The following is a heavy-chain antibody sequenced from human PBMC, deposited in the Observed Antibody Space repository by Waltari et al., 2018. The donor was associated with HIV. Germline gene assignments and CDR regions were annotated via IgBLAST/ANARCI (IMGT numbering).Heavy chain of an antibody. Sequence: QVQLQQWGAGLLKPSETLSLTCAVYGGSFSDYYWSWIRQSPGKGLEWIGEINHSESTNYSPSLKSRLTLSVDTSKNQFSLELTSVTAADTAVYYCGRRNMTRVTPFDHWGQGTLVTVSS. CDR1: GGSFSDYY. V-gene: IGHV4-34*02. CDR2: INHSEST. CDR3: GRRNMTRVTPFDH. J-gene: IGHJ4*02. D-gene: IGHD4-17*01.